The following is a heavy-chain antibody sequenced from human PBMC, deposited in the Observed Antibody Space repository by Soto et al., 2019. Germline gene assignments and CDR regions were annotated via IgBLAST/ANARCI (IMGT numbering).Heavy chain of an antibody. D-gene: IGHD6-13*01. CDR2: IYYSGST. CDR1: GGSISSSSYY. J-gene: IGHJ6*02. CDR3: ARTWAAAGPLDYGMDV. Sequence: PSETLSLTCTVSGGSISSSSYYWGWIRQPPGKGLEWIGSIYYSGSTYYNPSLKSRVTISVDTSKNQFSLKLSSVTAADTAVYYCARTWAAAGPLDYGMDVWGQGTTVTVS. V-gene: IGHV4-39*01.